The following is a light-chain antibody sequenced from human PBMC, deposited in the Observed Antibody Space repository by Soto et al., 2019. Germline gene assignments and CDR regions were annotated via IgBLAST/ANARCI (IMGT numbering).Light chain of an antibody. CDR3: QSYDTRLSGLYV. V-gene: IGLV1-40*01. CDR2: GNS. J-gene: IGLJ1*01. Sequence: QSVLTQPPSVSGAPGQRVTISCTGSSSNIGAGYDVHWYQQLPGTAPKLLIYGNSNRPSGVPDRFSGSKSGTSASLAITGLQAEDEAEYSCQSYDTRLSGLYVFGTGTKLTVL. CDR1: SSNIGAGYD.